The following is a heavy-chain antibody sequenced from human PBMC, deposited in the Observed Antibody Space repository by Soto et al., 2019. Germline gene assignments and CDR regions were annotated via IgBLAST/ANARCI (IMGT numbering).Heavy chain of an antibody. V-gene: IGHV3-23*01. CDR2: ISGGGDST. CDR3: AKELGHYYDSFVFDV. CDR1: GFTFSTYA. D-gene: IGHD3-22*01. J-gene: IGHJ3*01. Sequence: PGGSLRLSCAASGFTFSTYAMSWVRQAPGKGLEWVSGISGGGDSTYYADSVKDRFTISRDNSKNTVSLQLSSLRVDDTAVYYCAKELGHYYDSFVFDVWGQGTKVTVSS.